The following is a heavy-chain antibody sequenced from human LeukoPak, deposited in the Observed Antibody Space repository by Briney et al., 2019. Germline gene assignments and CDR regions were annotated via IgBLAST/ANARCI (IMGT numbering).Heavy chain of an antibody. Sequence: SETLSLTCTVSGGSISSYYWSWIRQPPGKGLEWIGYIYYSGSTNFNPSLKSRVTISVDTSKNQFSLKLSSVTAADTAVYYCARVGYGDYAGRYWGQGTLVTVSS. D-gene: IGHD4-17*01. CDR1: GGSISSYY. CDR2: IYYSGST. CDR3: ARVGYGDYAGRY. J-gene: IGHJ4*02. V-gene: IGHV4-59*08.